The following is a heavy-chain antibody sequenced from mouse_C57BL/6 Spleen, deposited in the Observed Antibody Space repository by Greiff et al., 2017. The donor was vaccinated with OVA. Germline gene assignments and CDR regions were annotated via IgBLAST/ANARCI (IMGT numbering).Heavy chain of an antibody. J-gene: IGHJ4*01. CDR3: ASLPPGYAMDY. CDR2: INPNNGGT. V-gene: IGHV1-26*01. Sequence: EVQLQQSGPELVKPGASVKISCKASGYTFTDYYMNWVKQSHGKSLEWIGDINPNNGGTSYNQKFKGKATLTVDKSSSTAYMELRSLTSEDSAVYYCASLPPGYAMDYWGQGTSVTVSS. CDR1: GYTFTDYY.